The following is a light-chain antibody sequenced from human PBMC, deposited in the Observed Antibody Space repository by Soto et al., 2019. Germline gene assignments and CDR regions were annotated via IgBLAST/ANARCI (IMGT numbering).Light chain of an antibody. Sequence: DIVMTQSPDSLTVSLGERATINCKSSQSVLYTSNNKNYLAWFQQKPGRSPKLLMYWASTRESGVPDRFSGSGSGTDFTLTISRLQAEDVAVYYCHQYYNTPYTFGQGTQLEIK. CDR2: WAS. CDR3: HQYYNTPYT. CDR1: QSVLYTSNNKNY. J-gene: IGKJ2*01. V-gene: IGKV4-1*01.